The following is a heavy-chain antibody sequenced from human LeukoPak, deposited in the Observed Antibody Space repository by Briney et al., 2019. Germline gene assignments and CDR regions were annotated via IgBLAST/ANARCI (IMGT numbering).Heavy chain of an antibody. CDR3: ARDLSSGGWTLEFDY. D-gene: IGHD6-25*01. J-gene: IGHJ4*02. CDR2: ISAHSGNT. V-gene: IGHV1-18*04. Sequence: ASVKVSCKTSGYMFTTYGITWVRQAPGQGLQWMGWISAHSGNTKYAEKFQGRVTLTTDTSTSTAYLELGSLTSDDTDVYYCARDLSSGGWTLEFDYWGQGTQVTVAS. CDR1: GYMFTTYG.